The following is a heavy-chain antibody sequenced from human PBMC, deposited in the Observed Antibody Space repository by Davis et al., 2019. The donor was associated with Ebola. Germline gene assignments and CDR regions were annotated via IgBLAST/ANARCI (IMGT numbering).Heavy chain of an antibody. CDR1: GFTFSSYS. V-gene: IGHV3-23*01. J-gene: IGHJ5*02. CDR2: ISGSGGST. Sequence: GESLKISCAASGFTFSSYSMNWVRQAPGKGLEWVSAISGSGGSTYYADSVKGRFTISRDNSKNTLYLQMNSLRAEDTAVYYCAKDRVGGWFDPWGQGTLVTVSS. CDR3: AKDRVGGWFDP.